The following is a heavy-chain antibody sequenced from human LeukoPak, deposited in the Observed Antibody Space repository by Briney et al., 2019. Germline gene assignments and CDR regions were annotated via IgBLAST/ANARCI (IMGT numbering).Heavy chain of an antibody. Sequence: SETLSLPRALSGGSLSTTHWWSWVRPPPGKGLEWIGEILQTGRTIYNPSLKRRLIISLDKARNPFSLELCSVTAPGTALYFCARVPAFYYGDYWTSSISFDYWGQGTLVTVSS. D-gene: IGHD4-17*01. CDR2: ILQTGRT. J-gene: IGHJ4*02. V-gene: IGHV4-4*02. CDR3: ARVPAFYYGDYWTSSISFDY. CDR1: GGSLSTTHW.